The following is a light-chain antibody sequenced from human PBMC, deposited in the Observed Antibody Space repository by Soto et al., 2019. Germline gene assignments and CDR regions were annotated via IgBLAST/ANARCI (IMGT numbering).Light chain of an antibody. CDR1: QGISNA. CDR3: QKYDGVPAT. J-gene: IGKJ4*01. V-gene: IGKV1-27*01. CDR2: GAS. Sequence: DSQMTQSPSSLSAFVGDRVTITCRASQGISNALAWYQQKPGKVPSLLIYGASTLQSGVPSRFSGSGSGTDFTLTISSLQSEDVATYYCQKYDGVPATFGGGTKVEIK.